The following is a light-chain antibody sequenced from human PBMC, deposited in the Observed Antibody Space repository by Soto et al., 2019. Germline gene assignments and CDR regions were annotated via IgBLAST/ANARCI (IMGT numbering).Light chain of an antibody. V-gene: IGLV1-40*01. CDR2: GNS. CDR1: SSNIGAGYD. Sequence: QSVLTQPPSVSGAPGQXVTIXCTGSSSNIGAGYDVHWYQQLPGTAPKLLIYGNSNRPSGVPDRFSGSKSGTSASLAITGLQAEDEADYYCQSYDSSLSGVVFGGGTKLTVL. J-gene: IGLJ2*01. CDR3: QSYDSSLSGVV.